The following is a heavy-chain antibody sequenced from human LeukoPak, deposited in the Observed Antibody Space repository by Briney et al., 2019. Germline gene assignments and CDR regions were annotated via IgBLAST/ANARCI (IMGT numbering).Heavy chain of an antibody. J-gene: IGHJ4*01. CDR2: ISSSSSYI. V-gene: IGHV3-21*01. CDR1: GFTFSSYS. D-gene: IGHD5-12*01. CDR3: ARDHRYAFDN. Sequence: GGSLRLSCAASGFTFSSYSMNWVRQAPGKGPEWVSSISSSSSYIYYADSVKGRFTISRDKARNSLYLQMNSLRVEDTAVYYCARDHRYAFDNWGHGTLVTVSS.